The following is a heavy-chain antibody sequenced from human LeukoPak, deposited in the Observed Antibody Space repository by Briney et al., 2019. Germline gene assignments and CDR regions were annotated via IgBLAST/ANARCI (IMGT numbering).Heavy chain of an antibody. CDR1: GFIFNTFG. V-gene: IGHV3-49*04. CDR3: TRDTYGSGIFDY. Sequence: GGSLRLSCSASGFIFNTFGMNWVRQAPGKGLEWVGFIRSKAYGGTTEYAASVKGRFTISRDDSKSIAYLQMNSLKTEDTAVYYCTRDTYGSGIFDYWGQGTLVTVSS. CDR2: IRSKAYGGTT. J-gene: IGHJ4*02. D-gene: IGHD3-10*01.